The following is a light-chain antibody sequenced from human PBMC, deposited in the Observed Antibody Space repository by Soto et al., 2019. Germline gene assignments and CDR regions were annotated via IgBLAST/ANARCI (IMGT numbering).Light chain of an antibody. CDR1: QSGSSN. J-gene: IGKJ1*01. CDR2: GAS. Sequence: EIVMTQSPATLSVSPGERATLACRASQSGSSNLAWYQQKPGQATRLLIYGASTRATGIPARFSGSGSGTEFTLPISSLQSEDFAIYFCQQYNNWPPDRTFGQGTKVEIK. V-gene: IGKV3-15*01. CDR3: QQYNNWPPDRT.